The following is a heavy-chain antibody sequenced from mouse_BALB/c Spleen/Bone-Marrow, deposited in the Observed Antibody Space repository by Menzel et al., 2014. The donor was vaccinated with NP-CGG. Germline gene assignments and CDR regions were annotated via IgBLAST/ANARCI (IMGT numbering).Heavy chain of an antibody. CDR3: VRSGSSSGYFDY. CDR1: GFTFSSFG. V-gene: IGHV5-17*02. J-gene: IGHJ2*01. CDR2: ISSGCSTI. D-gene: IGHD1-1*01. Sequence: EVQRVESGGGLVQPGGSRKLSCAASGFTFSSFGMHWVRQAPEKGLEWVAYISSGCSTIYYADTVMGRFTISRDNPKNTLFLQMTSLRSEDTAMYYCVRSGSSSGYFDYWGQGTTLTVSS.